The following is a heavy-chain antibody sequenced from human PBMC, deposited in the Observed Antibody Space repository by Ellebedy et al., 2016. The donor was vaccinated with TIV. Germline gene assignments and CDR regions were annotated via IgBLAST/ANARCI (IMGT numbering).Heavy chain of an antibody. CDR1: GYTFTSYY. J-gene: IGHJ4*02. CDR2: INPTTGNS. V-gene: IGHV1-46*01. Sequence: ASVKVSCKASGYTFTSYYFYWVRQAPGQGLEWMGIINPTTGNSNYAQKFQGRFTLTRDTSTSTVYMELSSLRSEDTAVYYCARGENYYYDSSGYYYTYWGQGTLVTVSS. D-gene: IGHD3-22*01. CDR3: ARGENYYYDSSGYYYTY.